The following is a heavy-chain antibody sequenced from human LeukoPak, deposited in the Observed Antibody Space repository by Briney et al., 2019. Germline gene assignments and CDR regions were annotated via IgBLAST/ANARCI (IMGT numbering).Heavy chain of an antibody. Sequence: GGSLGLSCAASGFTFDDYGMSWVRQAPGKGLEWVSGINWNGGSTGYADSVKGRFTISRDNAKNSLYLQMNSLRAEDTALYYCARLGYCSSTSCYVNYYYYMDVWGKGTTVTVSS. CDR2: INWNGGST. D-gene: IGHD2-2*01. J-gene: IGHJ6*03. CDR1: GFTFDDYG. CDR3: ARLGYCSSTSCYVNYYYYMDV. V-gene: IGHV3-20*04.